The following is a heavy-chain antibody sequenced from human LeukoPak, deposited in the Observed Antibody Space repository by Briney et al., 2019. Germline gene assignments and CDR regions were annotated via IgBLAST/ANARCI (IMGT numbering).Heavy chain of an antibody. Sequence: GGSLRLSCAASGFTFSSYAMSWVRQAPGKGLEWVSAISGSGGSTYYADSVKGRFTISRDNSKNTLYLQMNSLGAEDTAVYYCAKAPLSIVVPVYYFDYWGQGTLVTVSS. D-gene: IGHD2-2*01. CDR3: AKAPLSIVVPVYYFDY. CDR1: GFTFSSYA. CDR2: ISGSGGST. V-gene: IGHV3-23*01. J-gene: IGHJ4*02.